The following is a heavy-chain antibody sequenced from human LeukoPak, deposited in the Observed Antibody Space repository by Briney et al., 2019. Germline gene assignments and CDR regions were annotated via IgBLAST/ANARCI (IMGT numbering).Heavy chain of an antibody. V-gene: IGHV3-30*03. CDR2: ISNDGSIK. CDR3: AREDSGYDFDY. J-gene: IGHJ4*02. CDR1: GFTFRNYG. D-gene: IGHD3-22*01. Sequence: GKSLRLSCAASGFTFRNYGMHWVRQAPGKGLEWVAVISNDGSIKYYADSVKGRFTISRDNSKNTLFLQMNSLRGEDTAVYYCAREDSGYDFDYWGQGTLVTVST.